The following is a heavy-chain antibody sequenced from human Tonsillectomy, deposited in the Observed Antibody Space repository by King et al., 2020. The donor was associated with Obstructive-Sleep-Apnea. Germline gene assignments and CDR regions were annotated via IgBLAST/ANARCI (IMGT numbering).Heavy chain of an antibody. CDR3: TTVGCSSTSCQRNYYYYGMDV. Sequence: VQLVESGGGLVKPGGSLRLSCAASGFTFSNAWMSWVRQAPGKGLEWVGRIKSKTDGGTTDYAAPVKGRFTISRDDSKNTLYLQMNSLKTEDTAVYYCTTVGCSSTSCQRNYYYYGMDVWGQGTTVTVSS. CDR2: IKSKTDGGTT. V-gene: IGHV3-15*01. J-gene: IGHJ6*02. CDR1: GFTFSNAW. D-gene: IGHD2-2*01.